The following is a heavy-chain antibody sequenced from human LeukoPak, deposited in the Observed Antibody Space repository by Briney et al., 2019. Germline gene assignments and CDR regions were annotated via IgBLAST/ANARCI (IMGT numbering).Heavy chain of an antibody. CDR2: IKHSGST. D-gene: IGHD6-13*01. Sequence: SETLSLTCAVYGGSFSGYYWSWIRQPPRKGLEWIGEIKHSGSTNYNPSLKSRVTISVETFKNQFSLKLSSVTAADTAVYYCARRTAAAGTGHGWFDPWGQGTLVTVSS. CDR1: GGSFSGYY. J-gene: IGHJ5*02. CDR3: ARRTAAAGTGHGWFDP. V-gene: IGHV4-34*01.